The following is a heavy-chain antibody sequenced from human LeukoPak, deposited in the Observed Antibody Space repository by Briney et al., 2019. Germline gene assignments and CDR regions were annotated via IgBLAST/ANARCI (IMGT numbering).Heavy chain of an antibody. V-gene: IGHV4-34*01. Sequence: SETLSLTCAVYGGSFSGYYWSCIRQPPGKGLEWIGEINHSGSTNYNPSLKSRVTISVDTSKNQFSLKLSSVTAADTAVYYCAKRPDAFDIWGQGTMVTVSS. J-gene: IGHJ3*02. CDR3: AKRPDAFDI. CDR1: GGSFSGYY. CDR2: INHSGST.